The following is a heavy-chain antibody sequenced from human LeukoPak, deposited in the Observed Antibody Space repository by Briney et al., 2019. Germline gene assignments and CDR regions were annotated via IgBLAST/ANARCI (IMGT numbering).Heavy chain of an antibody. J-gene: IGHJ4*02. CDR2: IYPGYSDT. CDR3: ARHPEGSYGPSSGFDY. CDR1: GYSFTSYW. V-gene: IGHV5-51*01. Sequence: GESLKISCKGSGYSFTSYWIGWVRQMPGKGLEWMGIIYPGYSDTRYSPSFQGQVTISAHKSISTAYLQWSSLKASDTAMYYCARHPEGSYGPSSGFDYWGQGTLVTVSS. D-gene: IGHD3-16*01.